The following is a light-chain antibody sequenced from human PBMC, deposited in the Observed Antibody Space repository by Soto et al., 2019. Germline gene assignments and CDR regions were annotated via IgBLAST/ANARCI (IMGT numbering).Light chain of an antibody. CDR1: SSNIGAGYG. CDR2: GNS. V-gene: IGLV1-40*01. J-gene: IGLJ1*01. Sequence: QSALTQPPSVSGAPGQRVTISCTGSSSNIGAGYGVHWYQHLPGTAPKLLIYGNSNRPSGVPDRFSGSKSGPSASLAITGLQADDEADYYCQSYDSSLSAPYVFGTGTKVTV. CDR3: QSYDSSLSAPYV.